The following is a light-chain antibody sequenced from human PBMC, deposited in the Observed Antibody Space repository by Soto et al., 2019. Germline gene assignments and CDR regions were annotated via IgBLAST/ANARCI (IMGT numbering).Light chain of an antibody. CDR3: QVWDSSTVV. J-gene: IGLJ3*02. CDR1: NIGSKN. V-gene: IGLV3-9*01. Sequence: SYELTQPLSVSVALGQTARITCGGNNIGSKNVHWYQLNPGQAPVLDIYRDTNRPSGIPERFSGSNSGNTATLAISGAQVGDDADYYCQVWDSSTVVFGGGTKLTVL. CDR2: RDT.